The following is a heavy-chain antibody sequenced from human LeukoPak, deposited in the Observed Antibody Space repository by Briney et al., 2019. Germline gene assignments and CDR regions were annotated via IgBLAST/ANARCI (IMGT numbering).Heavy chain of an antibody. D-gene: IGHD3-22*01. Sequence: SETLSLTCTVSGGSISSYYWSWIRQPPGKGLEWIGYIYYSGSTNYNPSLKSRVTISVDTSKNQFSLKLSSVTAADTAVYYCASRDSSGWLVGYWGQGTLVTVSS. CDR2: IYYSGST. CDR3: ASRDSSGWLVGY. V-gene: IGHV4-59*08. J-gene: IGHJ4*02. CDR1: GGSISSYY.